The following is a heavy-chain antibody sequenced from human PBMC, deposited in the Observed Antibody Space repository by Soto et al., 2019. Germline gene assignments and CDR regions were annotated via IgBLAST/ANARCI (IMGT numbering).Heavy chain of an antibody. CDR3: ARRGDFWSGSPREGYYYGMDV. D-gene: IGHD3-3*01. V-gene: IGHV5-51*01. Sequence: EVQLVQSGAEVKKPGESLKISCQASGYSFTGFWIAWVRQKPGKGLEWMGTIYPDDSDTKYSPSFEGQVITSADKSISTVYLQWTSLKASDTAIYYCARRGDFWSGSPREGYYYGMDVWGQGTTVTVSS. J-gene: IGHJ6*02. CDR2: IYPDDSDT. CDR1: GYSFTGFW.